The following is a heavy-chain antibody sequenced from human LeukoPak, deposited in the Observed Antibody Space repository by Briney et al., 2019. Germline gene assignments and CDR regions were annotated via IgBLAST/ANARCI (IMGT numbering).Heavy chain of an antibody. Sequence: PSETLSLTCTVSGGSISSSSYYWGWIRQPPGKGLEWIGSIYYSGSTYYSPSLKSRVTISVDTSKNQFSLKLSSVTAADTAVYYCARHSPYGGPFDYWGQGTLSPSPQ. J-gene: IGHJ4*02. CDR2: IYYSGST. CDR1: GGSISSSSYY. CDR3: ARHSPYGGPFDY. D-gene: IGHD4-23*01. V-gene: IGHV4-39*01.